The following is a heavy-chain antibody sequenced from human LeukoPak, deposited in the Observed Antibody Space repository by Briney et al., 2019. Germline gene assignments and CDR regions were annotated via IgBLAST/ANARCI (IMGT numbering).Heavy chain of an antibody. Sequence: ASVKVSCKASGYTFTGYYMHWVRQAPGQGLEWMGWINANSGGTNYVQKFQGWVTMTRDTSISTAYMELRRLKSDDTAVYYCARERSPINVARRLSVGGDCRFDPWGQGPLVTVSS. D-gene: IGHD2-21*02. CDR1: GYTFTGYY. CDR3: ARERSPINVARRLSVGGDCRFDP. CDR2: INANSGGT. V-gene: IGHV1-2*04. J-gene: IGHJ5*02.